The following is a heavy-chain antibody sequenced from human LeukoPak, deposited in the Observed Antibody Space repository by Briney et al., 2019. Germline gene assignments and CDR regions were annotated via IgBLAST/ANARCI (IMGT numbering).Heavy chain of an antibody. Sequence: GGSLRLSCAISEFAFRDFRFYEMYWVRKAPGKGLEWVAYTRDDGSKNWYGDFVKGRFSIFRDNSKSTLYLQMNSLRREDAAVYYCANGDCRGGRCSSGAYWGQGTLVTVSS. CDR3: ANGDCRGGRCSSGAY. J-gene: IGHJ4*02. CDR2: TRDDGSKN. CDR1: EFAFRDFRFYE. D-gene: IGHD2-15*01. V-gene: IGHV3-30*02.